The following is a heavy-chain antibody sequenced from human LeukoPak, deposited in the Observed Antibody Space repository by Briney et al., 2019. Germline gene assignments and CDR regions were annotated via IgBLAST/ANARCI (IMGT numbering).Heavy chain of an antibody. CDR2: VNSDASTT. V-gene: IGHV3-74*01. CDR1: GFPFSNYW. CDR3: TTSPSKYSSGWDY. J-gene: IGHJ4*02. D-gene: IGHD6-19*01. Sequence: GGSLRLSCAASGFPFSNYWMHGVRHAPGKGLVWVSRVNSDASTTKYADSVKGGFIISRDNAEKTLYIRLNSLRPEDTAVYYCTTSPSKYSSGWDYWGQGTLVTVSS.